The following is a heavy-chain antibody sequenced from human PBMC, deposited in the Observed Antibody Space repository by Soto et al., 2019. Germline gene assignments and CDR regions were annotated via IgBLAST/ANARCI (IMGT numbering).Heavy chain of an antibody. Sequence: GESLKISCRGSGYSFNTNWIGWVRQMPGKGLEWMGIIYPSDSETRYSPSFQGQVTFSADKSISTAYLHWSSLKASDTAIYYCATLTYSSGGAGRCGQGTLVTVSS. CDR2: IYPSDSET. D-gene: IGHD3-22*01. CDR1: GYSFNTNW. CDR3: ATLTYSSGGAGR. J-gene: IGHJ4*02. V-gene: IGHV5-51*01.